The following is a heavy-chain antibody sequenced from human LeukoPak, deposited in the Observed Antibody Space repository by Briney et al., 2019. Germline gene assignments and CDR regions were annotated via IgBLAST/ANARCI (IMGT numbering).Heavy chain of an antibody. D-gene: IGHD6-19*01. CDR3: ARGDSSGWYRGWFDP. J-gene: IGHJ5*02. V-gene: IGHV3-33*01. Sequence: GMSLRLSCATSGFTFSTSGMHWVRQAPGKGLEWVAFIWYDGSIKYYADSVRGRFTISRDNSKNTLYLEMNTLRAEDTAVYYCARGDSSGWYRGWFDPWGQGTLVTVSS. CDR2: IWYDGSIK. CDR1: GFTFSTSG.